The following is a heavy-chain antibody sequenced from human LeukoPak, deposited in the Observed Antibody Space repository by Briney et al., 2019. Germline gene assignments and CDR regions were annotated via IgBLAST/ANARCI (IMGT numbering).Heavy chain of an antibody. V-gene: IGHV1-69*05. CDR3: ARDRYNWNYEGDAFDI. CDR2: IIPIFGTA. D-gene: IGHD1-7*01. CDR1: GGTFSSYA. Sequence: SVKVSCKXSGGTFSSYAISWVRQAPGQGLEWMGRIIPIFGTANYAQKFQGRVTITTDESTSTAYMELSSLRSEDTAVYYCARDRYNWNYEGDAFDIWGQGTMVTVSS. J-gene: IGHJ3*02.